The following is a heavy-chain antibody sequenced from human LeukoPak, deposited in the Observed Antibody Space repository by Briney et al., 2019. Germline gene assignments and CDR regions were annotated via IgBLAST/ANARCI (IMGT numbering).Heavy chain of an antibody. CDR2: IYYSGST. V-gene: IGHV4-39*07. CDR1: GGSISSSSYY. CDR3: ARDSARYYYDSSGIDY. Sequence: SETLPLTCTVSGGSISSSSYYWGWIRQPPGKGLEWIGSIYYSGSTYYNPSLKSRVTISVDTSKNQFSLKLSSVTAADTAVYYCARDSARYYYDSSGIDYWGQGTLVTVSS. D-gene: IGHD3-22*01. J-gene: IGHJ4*02.